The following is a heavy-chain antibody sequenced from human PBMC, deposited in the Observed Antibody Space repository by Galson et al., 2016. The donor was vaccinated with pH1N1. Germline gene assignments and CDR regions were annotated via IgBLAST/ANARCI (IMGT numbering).Heavy chain of an antibody. V-gene: IGHV3-23*01. D-gene: IGHD7-27*01. J-gene: IGHJ5*02. CDR1: GLTFSSYA. Sequence: SLRLSCAAPGLTFSSYAMTWVRQAPGKGLEWVSFISFTGGSTYYADSVKGRFTISRDSSKNTVYLQMNSLRAEDTAVYYCARDTGAWGQGTLVTVSS. CDR3: ARDTGA. CDR2: ISFTGGST.